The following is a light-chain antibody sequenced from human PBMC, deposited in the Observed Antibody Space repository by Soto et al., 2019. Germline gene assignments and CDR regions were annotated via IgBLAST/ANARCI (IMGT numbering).Light chain of an antibody. CDR2: GAS. V-gene: IGKV3-20*01. Sequence: EIAWTQSPGTMSLSPRERATLSCRASQSISSTYCAWYQLKPGQAPRLLIYGASTRATGIPDRFSGSGSETDFTLTISSLEPEDFAVYYCQQYGSSPWTFGGGTKVEIK. J-gene: IGKJ1*01. CDR3: QQYGSSPWT. CDR1: QSISSTY.